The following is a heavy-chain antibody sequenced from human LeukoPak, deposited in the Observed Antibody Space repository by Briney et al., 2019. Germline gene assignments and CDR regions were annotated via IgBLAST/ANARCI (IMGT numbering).Heavy chain of an antibody. J-gene: IGHJ3*01. Sequence: PGGSLRLSCAASGFTFSSYWMHWVRQAPGKGLVWVSRINSDGSITNYADSVKGRFTISRDNANNTLYLQMNSLRGEDTAVYYCTTDEYFRGQGTMVTVSS. CDR3: TTDEYF. V-gene: IGHV3-74*01. CDR2: INSDGSIT. CDR1: GFTFSSYW. D-gene: IGHD2/OR15-2a*01.